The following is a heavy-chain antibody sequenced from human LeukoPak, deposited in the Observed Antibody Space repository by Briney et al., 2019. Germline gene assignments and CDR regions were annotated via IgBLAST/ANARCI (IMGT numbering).Heavy chain of an antibody. CDR3: ARVVRGYSSGWYYFDY. V-gene: IGHV4-4*07. CDR1: GGSISSYY. CDR2: IYTSGST. J-gene: IGHJ4*02. Sequence: SETLSLTCAVSGGSISSYYWSWIRQPAGKGLEWIGRIYTSGSTNYNPSLKSRVTMSVDTSKNQFSLKLSSVTAADTAVYYCARVVRGYSSGWYYFDYWGQGTLVTVSS. D-gene: IGHD6-19*01.